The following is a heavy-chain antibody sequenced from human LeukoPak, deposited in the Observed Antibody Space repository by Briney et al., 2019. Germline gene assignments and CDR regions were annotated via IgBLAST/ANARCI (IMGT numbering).Heavy chain of an antibody. V-gene: IGHV3-66*04. CDR3: AKHRGDAFDI. D-gene: IGHD6-25*01. CDR1: GFTFSSYS. CDR2: IYSGGST. J-gene: IGHJ3*02. Sequence: GGSLRLSCAASGFTFSSYSMNWVRQAPGKGLEWVSVIYSGGSTYYADSVKGRFTISRDNSKNTLYLQMNSLRAEDTAVYYCAKHRGDAFDIWGQGTMVTVSS.